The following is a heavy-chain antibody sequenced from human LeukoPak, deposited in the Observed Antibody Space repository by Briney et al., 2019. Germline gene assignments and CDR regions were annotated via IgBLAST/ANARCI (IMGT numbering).Heavy chain of an antibody. CDR3: AGSKWTNAAHLDY. J-gene: IGHJ4*02. Sequence: GGSLRLSCAASGLTLSTHSMNWVRQAPGKGLEWVSYMRNSGDLTYYDDSVKGRFTISRDNAKSWLYLQMNSPGADDTAVYYCAGSKWTNAAHLDYWGQGTLVTVTP. CDR2: MRNSGDLT. CDR1: GLTLSTHS. D-gene: IGHD3-3*02. V-gene: IGHV3-48*01.